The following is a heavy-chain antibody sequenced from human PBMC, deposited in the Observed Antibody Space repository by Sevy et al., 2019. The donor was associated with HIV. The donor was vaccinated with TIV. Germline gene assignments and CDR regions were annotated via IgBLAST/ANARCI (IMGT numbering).Heavy chain of an antibody. D-gene: IGHD6-6*01. CDR3: ARDRIMAARPRWFDP. CDR1: GASISSYS. CDR2: IYVSGNT. V-gene: IGHV4-4*07. Sequence: SETLSLTCTVSGASISSYSWNWIRQPAGKGLEWIGRIYVSGNTNYNPSLKSRFTMSIDTSKNQFSLKLNYVTAADTAVYFCARDRIMAARPRWFDPWGQGTLVTVSS. J-gene: IGHJ5*02.